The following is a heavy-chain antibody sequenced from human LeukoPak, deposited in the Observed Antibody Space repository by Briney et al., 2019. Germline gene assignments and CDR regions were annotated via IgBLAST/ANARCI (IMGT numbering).Heavy chain of an antibody. Sequence: PGGSLRLSCEASGFTFDDYAFHWVRQAPGKGLEWVSGVSWNSNTTGYADSMKGRFTISRDNAKNSLSLLMNSLRTEDTALYYCVKGVGPTWEPNWLDSWGQGTLVTVSS. CDR1: GFTFDDYA. V-gene: IGHV3-9*01. CDR3: VKGVGPTWEPNWLDS. J-gene: IGHJ4*02. D-gene: IGHD1-26*01. CDR2: VSWNSNTT.